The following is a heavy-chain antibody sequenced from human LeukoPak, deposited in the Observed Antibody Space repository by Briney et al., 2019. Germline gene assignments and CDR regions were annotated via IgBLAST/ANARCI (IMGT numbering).Heavy chain of an antibody. J-gene: IGHJ4*02. Sequence: ASVKVSCQASGYTFSEYYLHWLRQAPGQGLEWMAWITPNNGDTNYAQNFQDRVTVTRDTSISTTYMELNNLRSDDTAVYYCARDRVRILDYWGQGTLVPASS. CDR1: GYTFSEYY. D-gene: IGHD2-15*01. CDR3: ARDRVRILDY. V-gene: IGHV1-2*02. CDR2: ITPNNGDT.